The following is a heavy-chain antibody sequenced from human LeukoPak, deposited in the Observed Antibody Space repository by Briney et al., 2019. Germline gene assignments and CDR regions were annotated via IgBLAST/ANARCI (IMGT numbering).Heavy chain of an antibody. V-gene: IGHV3-23*01. D-gene: IGHD6-25*01. Sequence: GGSLRLSCSASGFPFSSYAMSWVRQAPGKGLEWVSAISGSGGSTYYADSVKGRFTISRDNSKNTLYLQMNSLRAEDTAVYYCAKVQAAYAFEGIDIWGQGTMVTVSS. CDR2: ISGSGGST. CDR1: GFPFSSYA. CDR3: AKVQAAYAFEGIDI. J-gene: IGHJ3*02.